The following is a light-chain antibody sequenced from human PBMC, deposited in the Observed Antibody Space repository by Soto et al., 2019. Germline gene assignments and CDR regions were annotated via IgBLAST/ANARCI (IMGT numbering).Light chain of an antibody. J-gene: IGKJ5*01. V-gene: IGKV1-9*01. CDR1: QGINSY. Sequence: IQLTQSPSFLSASVGDRVTITCRASQGINSYLAWYQQKPGMPPKLLIYSASTLQSGVPSRFSGSGSGTEFTLTISSLQPADFATYYYQQLSLYPITFGQGTRLEIQ. CDR2: SAS. CDR3: QQLSLYPIT.